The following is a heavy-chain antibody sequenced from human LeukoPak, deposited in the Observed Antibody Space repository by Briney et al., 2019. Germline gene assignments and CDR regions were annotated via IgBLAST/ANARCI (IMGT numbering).Heavy chain of an antibody. J-gene: IGHJ4*02. CDR2: INPSSGST. Sequence: GASVKVSCKASGYTFTSYYMHWVRQAPGQGLEWMGIINPSSGSTSYAQKFQGRVTMTRDMSTSTVYMELSSLRSEDTAVYYCARGSGIAALVDYWGQGTLVTVSS. V-gene: IGHV1-46*01. CDR3: ARGSGIAALVDY. CDR1: GYTFTSYY. D-gene: IGHD6-13*01.